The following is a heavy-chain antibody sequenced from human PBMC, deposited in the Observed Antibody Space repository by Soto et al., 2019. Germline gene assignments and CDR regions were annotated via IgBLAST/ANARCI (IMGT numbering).Heavy chain of an antibody. J-gene: IGHJ4*02. CDR3: ARGPYYGSGSYYND. Sequence: ETLSLTCAVYGGSFSGYYWSWIRQPPGKGLEWIGEINHSGSTNYNPSLKSRVTISVDTSKNQFSLKLSSVTAADTAVYYCARGPYYGSGSYYNDWGQGTLVTVSS. V-gene: IGHV4-34*01. CDR2: INHSGST. D-gene: IGHD3-10*01. CDR1: GGSFSGYY.